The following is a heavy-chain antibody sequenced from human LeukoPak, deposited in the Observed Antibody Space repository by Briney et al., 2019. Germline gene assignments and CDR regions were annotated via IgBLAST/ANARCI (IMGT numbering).Heavy chain of an antibody. CDR3: AKTPSHYYDSSGLDY. J-gene: IGHJ4*02. CDR1: GFTFSSYA. CDR2: ISGSGGST. D-gene: IGHD3-22*01. Sequence: GGSLRLSCAASGFTFSSYAMSWVRQAPGKGLEWVSAISGSGGSTYYADSVKGRFTISRDNSRNTLYLQMNSLRAEDTAVYYCAKTPSHYYDSSGLDYWGQGTPVTVSS. V-gene: IGHV3-23*01.